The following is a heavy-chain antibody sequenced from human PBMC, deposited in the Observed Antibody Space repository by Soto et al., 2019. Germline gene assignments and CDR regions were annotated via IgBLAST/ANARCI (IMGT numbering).Heavy chain of an antibody. J-gene: IGHJ4*02. CDR2: INAGNGNT. CDR3: ARGPDDYIWGSLTN. V-gene: IGHV1-3*01. D-gene: IGHD3-16*01. CDR1: GYTFTSYA. Sequence: SLKVSCKASGYTFTSYAMHWVRQAPGQRLEWMGWINAGNGNTKYSQKFQGRVTITRDTSASTAYMELSSLRSEDTAVYYCARGPDDYIWGSLTNSGQGSLVTVSS.